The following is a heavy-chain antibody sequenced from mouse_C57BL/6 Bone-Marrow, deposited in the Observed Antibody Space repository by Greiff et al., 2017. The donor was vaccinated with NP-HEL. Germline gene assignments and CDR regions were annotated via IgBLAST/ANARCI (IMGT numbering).Heavy chain of an antibody. Sequence: EVKLVESGGGLVKPGGSLKLSCAASGFTFSDYGMHWVRQAPEKGLEWVAYISSGSSTIYYADTVKGRFTISRDNAKNTLFLQMTSLRSEDTAMYYCARGGYYPWFAYWGQGTLVTVSA. D-gene: IGHD1-1*01. J-gene: IGHJ3*01. CDR1: GFTFSDYG. CDR2: ISSGSSTI. V-gene: IGHV5-17*01. CDR3: ARGGYYPWFAY.